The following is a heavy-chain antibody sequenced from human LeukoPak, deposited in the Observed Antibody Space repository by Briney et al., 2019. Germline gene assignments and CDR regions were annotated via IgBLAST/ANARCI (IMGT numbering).Heavy chain of an antibody. J-gene: IGHJ5*02. V-gene: IGHV1-18*01. D-gene: IGHD6-19*01. Sequence: GASLKVSCKASGYTFTSYGISWVRQAPGQGLEWMGWISAYNGNTNYAQKLQGRVTMTTDTSTSTAYMELRSLRSDDTAVYYCARVRNPYSSGWYVSWGQGTLVTVSS. CDR1: GYTFTSYG. CDR3: ARVRNPYSSGWYVS. CDR2: ISAYNGNT.